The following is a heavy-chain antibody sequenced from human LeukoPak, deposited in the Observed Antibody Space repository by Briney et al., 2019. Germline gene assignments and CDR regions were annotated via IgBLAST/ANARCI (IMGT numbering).Heavy chain of an antibody. Sequence: PSETLSLTCTVSGGSISSYYWSWIRQPAGKGLEWIGRIYTSGSTNYNPSLKSRVTISVDTSKNQFSLKLSSVTAADTAVYYCARGMKEYYGSGSYYHWFDPWGQGTLVTVSS. CDR2: IYTSGST. CDR3: ARGMKEYYGSGSYYHWFDP. CDR1: GGSISSYY. V-gene: IGHV4-4*07. D-gene: IGHD3-10*01. J-gene: IGHJ5*02.